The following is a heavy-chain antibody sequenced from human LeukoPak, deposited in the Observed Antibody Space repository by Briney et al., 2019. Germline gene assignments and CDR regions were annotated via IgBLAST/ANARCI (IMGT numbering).Heavy chain of an antibody. CDR1: GFTFSSFS. CDR2: IYSGGST. CDR3: ARSQRGSFDY. Sequence: GGSLRLSCAASGFTFSSFSMIWVRQAPGKGLEWVSVIYSGGSTYYADSVKGRFTISRDNSKNTLYLQMNSLRAEDTAVYYCARSQRGSFDYWGQGTLVTVSS. V-gene: IGHV3-53*01. J-gene: IGHJ4*02. D-gene: IGHD3-16*01.